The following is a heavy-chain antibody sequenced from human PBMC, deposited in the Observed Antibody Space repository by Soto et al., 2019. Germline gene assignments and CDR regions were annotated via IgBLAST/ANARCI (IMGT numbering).Heavy chain of an antibody. CDR1: GFTFSSFN. V-gene: IGHV3-30-3*01. J-gene: IGHJ4*02. Sequence: QVQLVESGGGVVPPGRSLRLSCAASGFTFSSFNMHWVRQAPGKGLEWVAVISYDDGDNKSYADSVKGRFTISRDNSKNTVHLQMNSLRPEDTAVYYCARTTVVSGTPDFDYWGQGTLVTVSS. CDR2: ISYDDGDNK. CDR3: ARTTVVSGTPDFDY. D-gene: IGHD4-4*01.